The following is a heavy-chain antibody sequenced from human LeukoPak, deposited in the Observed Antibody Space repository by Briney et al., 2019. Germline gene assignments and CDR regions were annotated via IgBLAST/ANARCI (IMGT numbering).Heavy chain of an antibody. CDR3: ARATTGYDRI. Sequence: SETLSLTCAVYGGSFSGYYWSWIRQPPGKGLEWIGEINHSGSTNYNPSLKSRVTISVDTSKNQFSLNLSSVTAADTSVYYCARATTGYDRIWGQGTLVTVSS. CDR1: GGSFSGYY. J-gene: IGHJ4*02. D-gene: IGHD5-12*01. V-gene: IGHV4-34*01. CDR2: INHSGST.